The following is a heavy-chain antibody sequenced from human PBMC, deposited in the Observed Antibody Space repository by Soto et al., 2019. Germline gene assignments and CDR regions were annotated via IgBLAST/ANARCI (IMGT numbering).Heavy chain of an antibody. CDR2: INRDGSSA. CDR3: ARDDTMVRGVLDY. CDR1: VFTFSSFG. J-gene: IGHJ4*02. Sequence: PGGSLRLSCAASVFTFSSFGMHWVRQAPGKGLVWVSRINRDGSSATYADPVMGRFTISRDNAKNTLYLQMNSLRAGDTAVYYCARDDTMVRGVLDYWGQGTLVTVSS. D-gene: IGHD3-10*01. V-gene: IGHV3-74*01.